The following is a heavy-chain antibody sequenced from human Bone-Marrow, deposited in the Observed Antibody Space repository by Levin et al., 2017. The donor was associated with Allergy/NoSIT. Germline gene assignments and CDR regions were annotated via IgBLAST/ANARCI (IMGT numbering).Heavy chain of an antibody. Sequence: SQTLSLTCVVSAYSISSTFYWAWIRQPPGKGLEWIGTIYHTGSTYYNPSLKSRVTVSVDTSKNQFYLKLSSVTAADTAVYYCARVDPCSGPTCYTDWFFDLWGRGTLVTVSS. D-gene: IGHD2-2*02. J-gene: IGHJ2*01. CDR1: AYSISSTFY. CDR2: IYHTGST. CDR3: ARVDPCSGPTCYTDWFFDL. V-gene: IGHV4-38-2*01.